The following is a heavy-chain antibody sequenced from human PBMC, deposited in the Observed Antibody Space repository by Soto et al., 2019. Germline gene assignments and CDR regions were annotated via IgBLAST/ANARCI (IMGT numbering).Heavy chain of an antibody. CDR2: IGSGGDT. Sequence: EVQLVESGGGLVQPGGSLRLSCAASGFTLSSYDIHWVRQATGEGLAWVSGIGSGGDTHYADSVKGRCIISREHGKNSLYLQMNNLRGGDRGVYYFTRNTHPKWMEVWGQGARVTVSS. J-gene: IGHJ6*01. CDR3: TRNTHPKWMEV. V-gene: IGHV3-13*01. CDR1: GFTLSSYD. D-gene: IGHD1-26*01.